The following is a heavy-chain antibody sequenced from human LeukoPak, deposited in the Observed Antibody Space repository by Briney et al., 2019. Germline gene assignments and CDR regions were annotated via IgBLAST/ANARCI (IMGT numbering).Heavy chain of an antibody. Sequence: GGSLRLSCAASEFTFSSYAMSWVRQAPGKGLEWVAGFSGNNVATYYADSVKGRFTISRDNSKNTLYLQMNSLRDDDTAVYYCVRALSGSDDYWGQGTLVIVSS. CDR2: FSGNNVAT. CDR1: EFTFSSYA. V-gene: IGHV3-23*01. J-gene: IGHJ4*02. CDR3: VRALSGSDDY. D-gene: IGHD2-15*01.